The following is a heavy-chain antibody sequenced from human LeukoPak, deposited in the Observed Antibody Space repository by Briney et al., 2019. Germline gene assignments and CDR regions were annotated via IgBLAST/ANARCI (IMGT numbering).Heavy chain of an antibody. D-gene: IGHD3-3*01. Sequence: GRFTISRDNAKNSLYLQMNSLRAEDTAVYYCARADNFWSGYDAFDIWGQGTMVTVSS. V-gene: IGHV3-11*06. CDR3: ARADNFWSGYDAFDI. J-gene: IGHJ3*02.